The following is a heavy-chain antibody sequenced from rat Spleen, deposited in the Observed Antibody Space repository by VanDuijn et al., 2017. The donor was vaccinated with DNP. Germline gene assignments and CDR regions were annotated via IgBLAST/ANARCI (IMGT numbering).Heavy chain of an antibody. V-gene: IGHV3-3*01. J-gene: IGHJ4*01. Sequence: EMQLQESGPGLVNPSHSLSLTCSVTGYSITSSYRWNWIRKFPGDKLQWMGFINSSGSTYYNPSLKGRISITRDISKNQLFLQVNSVTTEDTATYYCARWPGYNPPYAMDAWGQGTSVTVSS. CDR3: ARWPGYNPPYAMDA. CDR1: GYSITSSYR. D-gene: IGHD1-4*01. CDR2: INSSGST.